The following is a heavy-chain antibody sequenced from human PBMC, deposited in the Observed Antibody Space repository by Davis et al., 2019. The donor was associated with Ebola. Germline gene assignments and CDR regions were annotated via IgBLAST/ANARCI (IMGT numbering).Heavy chain of an antibody. CDR1: GGSFSGYF. J-gene: IGHJ6*04. CDR2: IFYTGTT. D-gene: IGHD6-19*01. V-gene: IGHV4-34*12. Sequence: MPSETLSLTCAVYGGSFSGYFWSWIRHLPGKGLEWIGYIFYTGTTYYNPSLKSRVYISIDTSKNQFSLKLSSVTAADTAVYYCARVGSGSLFFYYGMDVWGKGTTVTVSS. CDR3: ARVGSGSLFFYYGMDV.